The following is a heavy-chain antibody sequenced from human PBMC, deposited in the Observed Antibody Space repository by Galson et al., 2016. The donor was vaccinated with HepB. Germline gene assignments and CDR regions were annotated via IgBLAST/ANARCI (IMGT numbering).Heavy chain of an antibody. V-gene: IGHV3-48*03. D-gene: IGHD5-24*01. CDR3: ARGDLLTETVNSDIHNSFDV. J-gene: IGHJ3*01. CDR2: ISPRDIDI. Sequence: SLRLSCAGSGFDFRNYEMNWVRQAPGRGLEFIAYISPRDIDINYAASVTGRFSVARDDAKDSVFLHMNSLRVEDTAQYFFARGDLLTETVNSDIHNSFDVWGQGTMVTVS. CDR1: GFDFRNYE.